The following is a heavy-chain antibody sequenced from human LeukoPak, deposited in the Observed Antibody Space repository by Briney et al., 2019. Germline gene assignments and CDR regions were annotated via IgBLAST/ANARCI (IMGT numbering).Heavy chain of an antibody. CDR3: ARDLEVSGHLDY. Sequence: GRSLRLSCAASGFTFSSYGMHWVRQAPGKGLEWVAVIWYDGSNKYYADSVKGRFTISRDNSKNTLYLQMNSLRAEDTAVYYCARDLEVSGHLDYWGQGTLVTVSP. CDR1: GFTFSSYG. CDR2: IWYDGSNK. V-gene: IGHV3-33*01. D-gene: IGHD6-19*01. J-gene: IGHJ4*02.